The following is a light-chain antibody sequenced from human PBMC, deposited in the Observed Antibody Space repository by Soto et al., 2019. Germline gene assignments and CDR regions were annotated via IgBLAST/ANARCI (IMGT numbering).Light chain of an antibody. CDR3: QQYNNWPPLT. V-gene: IGKV3-15*01. CDR1: QSVSNN. Sequence: EIVMTQSPATLSVSPGERATLSCRASQSVSNNLAWYQQKPGQAPRLLIYGASTRATGIPARFSGSGSGTEFPLTVSSLLSEDFAVYYCQQYNNWPPLTFGGGTKVEVK. J-gene: IGKJ4*01. CDR2: GAS.